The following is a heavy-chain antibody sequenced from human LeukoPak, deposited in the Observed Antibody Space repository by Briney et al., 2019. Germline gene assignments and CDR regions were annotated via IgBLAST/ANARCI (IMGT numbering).Heavy chain of an antibody. CDR1: GYTFTGYY. Sequence: ASVKVSCKASGYTFTGYYMHWVRQAPGQGLEWMGWINPNSGGTNYAQKFQGRVTMTRDTSISTAYMELSRLRSDDTAVYYCARDQYDILTGYYTWGQGTLVTVSS. V-gene: IGHV1-2*02. J-gene: IGHJ4*02. D-gene: IGHD3-9*01. CDR3: ARDQYDILTGYYT. CDR2: INPNSGGT.